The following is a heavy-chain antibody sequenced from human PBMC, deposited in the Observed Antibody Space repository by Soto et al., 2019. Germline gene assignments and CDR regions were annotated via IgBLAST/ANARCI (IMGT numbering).Heavy chain of an antibody. D-gene: IGHD2-2*01. CDR1: GFTFSTYA. CDR2: INQDGSEK. Sequence: GGSLRLSCAASGFTFSTYALSWVRQAPGKGLEWVANINQDGSEKHYVDSVKGRFTISRDNAKNSLYLQMNSLTAEDSALYYCSPALNYWGQGTLVTVSS. CDR3: SPALNY. V-gene: IGHV3-7*01. J-gene: IGHJ4*02.